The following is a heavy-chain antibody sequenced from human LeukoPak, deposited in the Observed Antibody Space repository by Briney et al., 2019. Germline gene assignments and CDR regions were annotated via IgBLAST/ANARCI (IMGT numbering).Heavy chain of an antibody. CDR3: ARASIAGVGNETPSYWFDS. Sequence: PSETLSLTCGVSGYSIGSGYVGAGIRQPPGRGLEGIGRMSYDGSTQYNPSLQSRVTISGDTSKHKFSLKLSSLTAADTAVYHCARASIAGVGNETPSYWFDSWGQGTLVTVSS. CDR1: GYSIGSGYV. V-gene: IGHV4-38-2*01. D-gene: IGHD6-6*01. CDR2: MSYDGST. J-gene: IGHJ5*01.